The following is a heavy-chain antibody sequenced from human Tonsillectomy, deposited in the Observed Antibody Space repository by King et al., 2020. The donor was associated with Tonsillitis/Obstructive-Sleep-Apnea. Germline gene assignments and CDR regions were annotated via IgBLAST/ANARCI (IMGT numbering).Heavy chain of an antibody. J-gene: IGHJ3*02. CDR1: GYTFTSYY. D-gene: IGHD3-22*01. CDR2: INPSGDTT. CDR3: ARRDSWDVAFDI. Sequence: VQLVESGAEVKKPGASVKVSCKASGYTFTSYYMHWVRQAPGQGLEWMGIINPSGDTTSHAQKFQGRVTMTRDTSTSTVYMDLSSLRPADTCVYCCARRDSWDVAFDIWGPGTVVTVSS. V-gene: IGHV1-46*01.